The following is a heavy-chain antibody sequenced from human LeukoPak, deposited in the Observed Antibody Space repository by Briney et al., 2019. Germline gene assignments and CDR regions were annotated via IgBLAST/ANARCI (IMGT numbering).Heavy chain of an antibody. CDR2: INHSGST. J-gene: IGHJ3*02. Sequence: PSETLSLTCAVYGGSFSGYYWSWIRQPPGKGLEWIGEINHSGSTNYNPSLKSRVTISVDTSKNQFSLKLSSVTAADTAVYYCAGKGGVGGYSYGYEARAGGIWGQGTMVTVSS. V-gene: IGHV4-34*01. CDR1: GGSFSGYY. CDR3: AGKGGVGGYSYGYEARAGGI. D-gene: IGHD5-18*01.